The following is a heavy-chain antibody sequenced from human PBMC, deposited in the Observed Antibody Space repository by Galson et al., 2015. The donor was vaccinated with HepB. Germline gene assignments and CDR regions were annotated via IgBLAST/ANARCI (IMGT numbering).Heavy chain of an antibody. J-gene: IGHJ5*02. V-gene: IGHV4-4*02. Sequence: SETLSLTCAVSGGSISSSNWWSWVRQPPGKGLEWIGEIYHSGSTNYNPSLKSRVTISVDKSKNQFSLKLSSVTAADTAVYYCARDDSRQGTIFGVATTRLGWFDPWGQGTLVTVSS. D-gene: IGHD3-3*01. CDR1: GGSISSSNW. CDR2: IYHSGST. CDR3: ARDDSRQGTIFGVATTRLGWFDP.